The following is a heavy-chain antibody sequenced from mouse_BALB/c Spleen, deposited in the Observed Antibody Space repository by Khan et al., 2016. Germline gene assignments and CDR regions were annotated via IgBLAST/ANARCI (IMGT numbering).Heavy chain of an antibody. J-gene: IGHJ3*01. D-gene: IGHD2-4*01. CDR1: GYSITSGYY. CDR2: ISYDGSN. Sequence: EVQLQESGPGLVKPSQSLSLTCSVTGYSITSGYYWNWIRQSPGNKLEWMGYISYDGSNNYNPSLKNRISITRDTSKNQFFLKLNSVTTEDTAAYYCARGEGLRRAFAYWGQGTLVTVSA. CDR3: ARGEGLRRAFAY. V-gene: IGHV3-6*02.